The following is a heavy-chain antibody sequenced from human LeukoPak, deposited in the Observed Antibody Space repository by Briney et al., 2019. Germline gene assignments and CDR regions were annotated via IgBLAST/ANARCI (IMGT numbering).Heavy chain of an antibody. D-gene: IGHD3-10*01. CDR3: AKFYDGSGSYYDDAFDI. J-gene: IGHJ3*02. Sequence: GGSLRLSCAASGFTFNNHWMSWVRQAPGKGLEWVANIKQDESEKYYVDSVKGRFTISRDNSKNTLYLQMNSLRAEDTGVYYCAKFYDGSGSYYDDAFDIWGQGTMVTVSS. CDR1: GFTFNNHW. CDR2: IKQDESEK. V-gene: IGHV3-7*03.